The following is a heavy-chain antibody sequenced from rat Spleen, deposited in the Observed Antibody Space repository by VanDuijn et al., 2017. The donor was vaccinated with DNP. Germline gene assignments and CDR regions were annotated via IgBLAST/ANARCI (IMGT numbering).Heavy chain of an antibody. J-gene: IGHJ2*01. Sequence: EVQLVESGGGLVQPGRSLKLSCAASGFNFNDNWMGWVRQAPGKGLEWIGEINEDSGTINYTPSLKDKFTISRDNAQNTLYLQMSKLGSEDSAIYYCSREGLRASDYWGQGVLVTVSS. V-gene: IGHV4-2*01. CDR3: SREGLRASDY. CDR2: INEDSGTI. D-gene: IGHD4-1*01. CDR1: GFNFNDNW.